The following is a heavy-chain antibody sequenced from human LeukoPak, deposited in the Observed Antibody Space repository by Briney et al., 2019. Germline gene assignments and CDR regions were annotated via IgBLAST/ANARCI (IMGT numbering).Heavy chain of an antibody. D-gene: IGHD2-2*01. CDR1: GYTFTGYY. CDR3: ARDKIVVVPAAMPRYYYYGMDV. J-gene: IGHJ6*02. Sequence: ASVKVSCKASGYTFTGYYMHWVRQAPGQGLEWMGWISPNSGGTNYAQKFQGRVTMTRDTSISTAYMELSRLRSDDTAVYYCARDKIVVVPAAMPRYYYYGMDVWGQGTTVTVSS. V-gene: IGHV1-2*02. CDR2: ISPNSGGT.